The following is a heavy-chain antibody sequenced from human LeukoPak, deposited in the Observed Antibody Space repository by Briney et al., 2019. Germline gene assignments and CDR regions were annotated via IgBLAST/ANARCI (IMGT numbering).Heavy chain of an antibody. CDR2: ISYDGRNK. V-gene: IGHV3-30*18. CDR1: GFNFRSYG. Sequence: AGGSLRLSCAASGFNFRSYGMHWVRQAPGKGLGWVAVISYDGRNKYYADSVKGRFTISRDNSKNTLYLQMNSLRAEDTAVYYCAKEGPGDGQRDYYDMEVWGQRTTVTVSS. J-gene: IGHJ6*02. D-gene: IGHD3-16*01. CDR3: AKEGPGDGQRDYYDMEV.